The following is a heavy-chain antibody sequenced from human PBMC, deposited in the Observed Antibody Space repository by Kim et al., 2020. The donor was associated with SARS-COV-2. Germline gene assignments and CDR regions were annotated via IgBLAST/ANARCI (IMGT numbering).Heavy chain of an antibody. CDR3: VKDGKSSGRL. V-gene: IGHV3-64D*06. J-gene: IGHJ4*02. D-gene: IGHD3-22*01. Sequence: GGSLRLSCSASGFSFSSHAMIWVRQAPGKGLEYVSTISADGGNTYHADSVKGRFTISRDNSKNTLHLQMSSVRPEDTAIYYCVKDGKSSGRLWGQGTLVTVSS. CDR2: ISADGGNT. CDR1: GFSFSSHA.